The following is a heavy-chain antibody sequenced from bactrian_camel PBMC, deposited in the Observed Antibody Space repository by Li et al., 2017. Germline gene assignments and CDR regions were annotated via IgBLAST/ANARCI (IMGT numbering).Heavy chain of an antibody. D-gene: IGHD2*01. J-gene: IGHJ4*01. Sequence: HVQLVESGGGLVQPGGSLRLSCSAGGSTSMYWWMGWVRQTPGKGLEWVSAINSGGGSTYYAAAAKGRFTISRDNAKNILTLQMNNLKVEDTAKYYCAAELRPECSPRSSSFGHWGQGTQVTVS. CDR3: AAELRPECSPRSSSFGH. V-gene: IGHV3S1*01. CDR2: INSGGGST. CDR1: GSTSMYWW.